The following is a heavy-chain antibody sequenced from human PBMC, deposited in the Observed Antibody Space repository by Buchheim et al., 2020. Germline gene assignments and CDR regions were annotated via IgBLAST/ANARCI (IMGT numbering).Heavy chain of an antibody. CDR1: GDSIRNDDYY. CDR3: ARFPACTDSWTDFYHY. J-gene: IGHJ4*02. Sequence: QVRLLESGPGLVKPSQTLSLTCSVSGDSIRNDDYYWAWIRQPPGKGLEWIGRIYPSGNTFYNPSLASRVVISVATSRTEFALKVASVTVADTAVYYCARFPACTDSWTDFYHYWGPG. CDR2: IYPSGNT. V-gene: IGHV4-30-4*01. D-gene: IGHD2-21*02.